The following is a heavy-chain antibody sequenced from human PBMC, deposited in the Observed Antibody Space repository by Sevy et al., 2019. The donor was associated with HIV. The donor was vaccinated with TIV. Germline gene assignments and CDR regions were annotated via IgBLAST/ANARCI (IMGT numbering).Heavy chain of an antibody. D-gene: IGHD3-22*01. CDR3: TRGYYYDSSSYCDY. J-gene: IGHJ4*02. CDR2: IRSKDYGGAT. Sequence: GGSLRLSCTGSGFTFGDYAMSWFRQAPGMGLEWVGFIRSKDYGGATEYAASVKGRFTISRDDSKSIAYLQMNSLKTEDTAVYYCTRGYYYDSSSYCDYWGQGTLVTVSS. V-gene: IGHV3-49*03. CDR1: GFTFGDYA.